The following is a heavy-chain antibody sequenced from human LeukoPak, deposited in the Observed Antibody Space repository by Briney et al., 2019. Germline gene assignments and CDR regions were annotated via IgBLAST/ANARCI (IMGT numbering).Heavy chain of an antibody. J-gene: IGHJ4*02. CDR2: ISSSSSYI. D-gene: IGHD5-18*01. CDR3: ARRASTERGHSYGLDY. V-gene: IGHV3-21*01. CDR1: GFTFSSYS. Sequence: GGSLRLSCAASGFTFSSYSMNWVRQAPGKGLGWVSSISSSSSYIYYADSLKGRITISRDNARRSLFLQMNSLRAEDTAVYYCARRASTERGHSYGLDYWGQGTLVTVSS.